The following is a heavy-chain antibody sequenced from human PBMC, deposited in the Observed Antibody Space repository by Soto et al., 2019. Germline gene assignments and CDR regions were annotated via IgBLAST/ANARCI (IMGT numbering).Heavy chain of an antibody. J-gene: IGHJ4*02. CDR1: GFAVSSKY. Sequence: EVPLVESGGGLIQPGGSLRLSCAASGFAVSSKYMTWVRQAPGKGLEWVSVIYGGGTTYYADSVKGRFTILRDTSKNPSYLQINSLRAEDTAVYYCVQTTGWPGFDFWGQGTLVTVSS. V-gene: IGHV3-53*01. D-gene: IGHD6-19*01. CDR3: VQTTGWPGFDF. CDR2: IYGGGTT.